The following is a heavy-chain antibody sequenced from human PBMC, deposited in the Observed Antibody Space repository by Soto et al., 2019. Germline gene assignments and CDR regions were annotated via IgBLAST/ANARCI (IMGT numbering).Heavy chain of an antibody. CDR3: ARPNHPSGRHYYHHYGMDV. CDR2: ISYDESQK. D-gene: IGHD1-26*01. V-gene: IGHV3-30-3*01. Sequence: LRLSCAASGFTFSSYAMHWVRQAPGKGLEWVAVISYDESQKYYADSVKGRFTISRDSSENTLYLQMNSLRAEDTAVYYCARPNHPSGRHYYHHYGMDVWGQGTTVTVSS. J-gene: IGHJ6*02. CDR1: GFTFSSYA.